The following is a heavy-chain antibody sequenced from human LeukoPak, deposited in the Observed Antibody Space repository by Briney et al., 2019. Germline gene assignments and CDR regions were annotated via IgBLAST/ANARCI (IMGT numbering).Heavy chain of an antibody. CDR3: ARGRNHGY. J-gene: IGHJ4*02. Sequence: PSETLSLTCAVYGGSFCGYYWSWIGQPPGKGLEWIGEINHSGSTNYNPSLKSRVAISVDTSKNQFSLKLSSVTAADTAVYYCARGRNHGYWRQGTLVTVSS. CDR2: INHSGST. CDR1: GGSFCGYY. V-gene: IGHV4-34*01.